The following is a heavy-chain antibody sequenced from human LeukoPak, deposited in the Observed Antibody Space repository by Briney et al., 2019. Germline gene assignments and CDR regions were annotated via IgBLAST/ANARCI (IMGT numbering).Heavy chain of an antibody. CDR1: GFTFSNYA. J-gene: IGHJ4*02. CDR2: ISYDGSNK. CDR3: ACPAVRYSYGYDVFDY. Sequence: QPWGSLRLSCAASGFTFSNYAMHWVRQAPGKGLEWVAFISYDGSNKYSADSVKGRFTISRDNSKNTLFLQMNSLTPEDTAVYYCACPAVRYSYGYDVFDYWGQGTLVTVSS. V-gene: IGHV3-30*04. D-gene: IGHD5-18*01.